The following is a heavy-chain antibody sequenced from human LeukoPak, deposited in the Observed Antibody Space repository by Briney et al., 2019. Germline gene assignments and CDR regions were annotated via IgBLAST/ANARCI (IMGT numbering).Heavy chain of an antibody. D-gene: IGHD4-17*01. V-gene: IGHV3-21*01. CDR3: ARDGAGGDYEGGVDY. CDR1: GFTFSSYS. Sequence: RGSLRLSCAASGFTFSSYSMNWVRQAPGKGLEWVSSISSSSSYIYYADSVKGRFTISRDNAKNSLYLQMNSLRAEDTAVYYCARDGAGGDYEGGVDYWGQGTLVTVSS. CDR2: ISSSSSYI. J-gene: IGHJ4*02.